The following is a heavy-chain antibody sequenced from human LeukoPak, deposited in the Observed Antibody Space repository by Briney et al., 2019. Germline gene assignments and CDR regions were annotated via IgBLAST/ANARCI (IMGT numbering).Heavy chain of an antibody. CDR3: ARYCSSTTCDGLDY. D-gene: IGHD2-2*01. V-gene: IGHV1-2*02. J-gene: IGHJ4*02. CDR1: GYTFTGYY. Sequence: ASVKVSCRASGYTFTGYYMHWVRQAPGQGLEWMGWINPNSGGTNYAQKFQGRVTMTRDTSISTAYMELSSLRSDDTAVYYCARYCSSTTCDGLDYWGQGTLVTVSS. CDR2: INPNSGGT.